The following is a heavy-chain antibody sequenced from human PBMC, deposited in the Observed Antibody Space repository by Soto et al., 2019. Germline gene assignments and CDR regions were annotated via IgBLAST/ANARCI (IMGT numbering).Heavy chain of an antibody. J-gene: IGHJ4*02. CDR1: GFTFSSFW. Sequence: GSLRLSCAASGFTFSSFWMHWVRQAPGKGLVWVSRIKTDGSSTSYADSVKGRFTISRDNAKNTLYLQMNSVRVEDTAVYYCARRSSSPHFDYWGQGTPVTVSS. D-gene: IGHD2-2*01. CDR2: IKTDGSST. V-gene: IGHV3-74*01. CDR3: ARRSSSPHFDY.